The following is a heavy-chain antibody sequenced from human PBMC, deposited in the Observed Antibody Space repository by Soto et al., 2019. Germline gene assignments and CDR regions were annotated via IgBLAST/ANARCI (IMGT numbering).Heavy chain of an antibody. Sequence: PGGSLRLSCAASGFTFDDYAMHWVRQAPGKGLEWVSAISWNSGSIGYADSVKGRFTISRDNAKNSLYLQMNSLRAEDTAVYYCARDWARYQRSSSSHPADGMDVWGQGTTVTVSS. J-gene: IGHJ6*02. CDR3: ARDWARYQRSSSSHPADGMDV. CDR2: ISWNSGSI. D-gene: IGHD6-6*01. V-gene: IGHV3-9*01. CDR1: GFTFDDYA.